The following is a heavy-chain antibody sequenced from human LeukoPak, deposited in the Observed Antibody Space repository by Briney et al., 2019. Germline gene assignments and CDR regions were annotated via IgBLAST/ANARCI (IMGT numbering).Heavy chain of an antibody. V-gene: IGHV3-23*01. CDR2: MSGSGDT. Sequence: PGGSLRLSCAASGFTFSSYDMHWVRQATGKGLEWVSGMSGSGDTYYADSVKGRFTLSRDNSMDTLYLQMNSLRVEDTAVYYCAKELRPNDNWGQGTMVTVSS. CDR1: GFTFSSYD. J-gene: IGHJ3*02. CDR3: AKELRPNDN. D-gene: IGHD2-15*01.